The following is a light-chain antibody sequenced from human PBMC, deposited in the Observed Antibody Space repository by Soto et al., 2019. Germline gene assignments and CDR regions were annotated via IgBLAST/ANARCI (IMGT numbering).Light chain of an antibody. CDR1: QDIRKD. CDR2: GAS. V-gene: IGKV1-6*01. CDR3: LQDYNYPFT. J-gene: IGKJ2*01. Sequence: AIQMTQSPSSLSASVGDRVTITCRASQDIRKDLAWYQQKPGKAPQILIYGASTLQTGVASRFSGRGSATDFTLTISSXQPEDSAAYYCLQDYNYPFTFGQGTKVDIK.